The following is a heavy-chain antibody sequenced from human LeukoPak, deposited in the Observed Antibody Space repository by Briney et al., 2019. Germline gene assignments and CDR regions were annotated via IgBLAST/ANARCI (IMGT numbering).Heavy chain of an antibody. J-gene: IGHJ4*02. CDR1: GGSISSSYYY. CDR3: ARATVAAGIDY. CDR2: IYYSGST. Sequence: SETLSLTCTVSGGSISSSYYYWGWIRQPPGKGLEWIGCIYYSGSTYYNPSLKSRVTISVDTSKNQFSLKLRSVTAADTAVYYCARATVAAGIDYWGQGTLVTVSS. V-gene: IGHV4-39*01. D-gene: IGHD2-21*01.